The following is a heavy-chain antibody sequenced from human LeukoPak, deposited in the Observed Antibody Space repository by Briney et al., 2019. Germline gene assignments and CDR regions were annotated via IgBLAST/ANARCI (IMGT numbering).Heavy chain of an antibody. CDR3: ARAPMGVTTGYFDH. CDR2: INPSGGST. V-gene: IGHV1-46*01. CDR1: GYTFTTDY. D-gene: IGHD1-26*01. J-gene: IGHJ4*02. Sequence: ASAKVSCKASGYTFTTDYIHCVRQAPGQGLESMGIINPSGGSTTYEQIFQGRVSLTRDTSTSTVYMELSSLRSDDTAVYYCARAPMGVTTGYFDHWGQGTLVTVSS.